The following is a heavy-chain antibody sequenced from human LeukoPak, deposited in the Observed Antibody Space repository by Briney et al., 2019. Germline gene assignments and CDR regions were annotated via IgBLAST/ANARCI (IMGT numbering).Heavy chain of an antibody. V-gene: IGHV1-2*02. D-gene: IGHD1-1*01. CDR1: GYSFTDKY. CDR3: ARKALIGSGTLFDF. J-gene: IGHJ4*02. Sequence: ASVKVSCKASGYSFTDKYMHSVRQAPGQGLEWMGWINPHSGGTNYAQKFQGRVTMTTDTTISTAYMDVSWLTFDETAVYYCARKALIGSGTLFDFWGQGILVTVSS. CDR2: INPHSGGT.